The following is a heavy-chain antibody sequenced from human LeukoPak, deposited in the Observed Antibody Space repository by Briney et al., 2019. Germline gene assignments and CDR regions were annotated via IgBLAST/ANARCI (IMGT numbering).Heavy chain of an antibody. D-gene: IGHD1-14*01. J-gene: IGHJ4*02. CDR2: IYYSGST. V-gene: IGHV4-39*07. CDR1: DGSVSSSAYY. CDR3: ARDGRFPPEVLPRYFDS. Sequence: SETLSLTCTVSDGSVSSSAYYWGWIRQPPEKGLEWIGNIYYSGSTYYNPSLKSRVTISIDTSKNQFSLKLSSVTAADTAVYYCARDGRFPPEVLPRYFDSWGQGTLVTVSS.